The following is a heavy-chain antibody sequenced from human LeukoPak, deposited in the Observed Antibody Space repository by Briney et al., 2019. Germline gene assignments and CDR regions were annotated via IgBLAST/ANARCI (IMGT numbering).Heavy chain of an antibody. D-gene: IGHD6-19*01. V-gene: IGHV4-31*03. CDR3: ATGPTYSSVDY. Sequence: SETLSLTCTVFGGSVSSGGYFWSWIRQHPGKGLEWIGYIYSSGSTYYNPSLKSRLTISVDTSKNQFSLKVSSVTAADTAVYYCATGPTYSSVDYWGQGTLVTVSS. CDR2: IYSSGST. CDR1: GGSVSSGGYF. J-gene: IGHJ4*02.